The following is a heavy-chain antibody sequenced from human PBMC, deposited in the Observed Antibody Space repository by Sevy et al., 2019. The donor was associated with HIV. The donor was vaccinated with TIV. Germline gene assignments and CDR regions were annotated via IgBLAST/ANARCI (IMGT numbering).Heavy chain of an antibody. D-gene: IGHD1-26*01. CDR3: ARDREDSGSYYFDY. J-gene: IGHJ4*02. CDR1: GFTFSSYE. V-gene: IGHV3-48*03. Sequence: GSLRLSCAASGFTFSSYEMNWVRQAPGKGLEWVSYISSGGSTIYYADSVKGRFTISRDNAKNSLYLQMNSLRAEDTAVYYCARDREDSGSYYFDYWGQGTLVTVSS. CDR2: ISSGGSTI.